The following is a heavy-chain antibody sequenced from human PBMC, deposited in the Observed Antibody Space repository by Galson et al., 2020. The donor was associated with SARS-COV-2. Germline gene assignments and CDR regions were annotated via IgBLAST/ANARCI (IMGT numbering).Heavy chain of an antibody. CDR1: GFTFSSYS. V-gene: IGHV3-48*02. J-gene: IGHJ6*02. CDR2: ISSSSSTI. Sequence: GGSLRLSCAASGFTFSSYSMNWVRQAPGKGLEWVSYISSSSSTIYYADSVKGRFTISRDNAKNSLYLQMNSLRDEDTAVYYCARGGGNYYYYYGMDVWGQGTTVTVSS. CDR3: ARGGGNYYYYYGMDV. D-gene: IGHD3-16*01.